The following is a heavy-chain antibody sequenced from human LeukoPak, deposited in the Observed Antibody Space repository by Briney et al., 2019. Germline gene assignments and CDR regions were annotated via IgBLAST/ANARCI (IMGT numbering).Heavy chain of an antibody. D-gene: IGHD2-2*01. CDR2: IQFDGSDK. CDR3: AKDQQLQPFHY. V-gene: IGHV3-30*02. CDR1: GFIFSTYG. Sequence: GGSLRLSCAASGFIFSTYGMHWVRQAPGKGLEWVAFIQFDGSDKYYADSVKGRFTISRDNSKNTLYLQMNSLRPEDTSVYYCAKDQQLQPFHYWGQGTLVSVSS. J-gene: IGHJ4*02.